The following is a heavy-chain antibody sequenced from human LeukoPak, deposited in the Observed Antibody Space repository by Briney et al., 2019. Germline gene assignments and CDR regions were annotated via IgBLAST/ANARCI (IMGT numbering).Heavy chain of an antibody. V-gene: IGHV3-30*04. CDR3: AIAAAAGY. Sequence: PGRSLRLSCAASGFTFTDYAVHWVRQAPGKGLEWVAVISYDGSNKYYADSVKGRFTISRDNSKNTLYLQMNSLRAEDTAVYYCAIAAAAGYWGQGTPVTVSS. J-gene: IGHJ4*02. CDR1: GFTFTDYA. D-gene: IGHD6-13*01. CDR2: ISYDGSNK.